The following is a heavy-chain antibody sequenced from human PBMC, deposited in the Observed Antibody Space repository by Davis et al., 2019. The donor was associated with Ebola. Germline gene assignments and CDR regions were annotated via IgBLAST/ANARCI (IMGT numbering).Heavy chain of an antibody. CDR1: GFTFSSYS. CDR3: ARGAGSSSSVSDY. V-gene: IGHV3-48*02. CDR2: INSSSNTI. D-gene: IGHD6-6*01. Sequence: GESLKISCAASGFTFSSYSMNWVRQAPGKGLEWVSYINSSSNTIYYADSVKGRFTISRDNAKNALYLQMNSLRDEDTAVYYCARGAGSSSSVSDYWGQGTLVTVSS. J-gene: IGHJ4*02.